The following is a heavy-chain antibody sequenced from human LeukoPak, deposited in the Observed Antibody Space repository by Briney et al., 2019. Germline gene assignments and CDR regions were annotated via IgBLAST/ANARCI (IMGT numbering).Heavy chain of an antibody. J-gene: IGHJ4*02. CDR1: GFTFSSYA. CDR3: ARDILATSIAAPYY. D-gene: IGHD6-13*01. V-gene: IGHV4-39*07. Sequence: GSLRLSCVVSGFTFSSYAMSWVRQPPGKGLEWIGSIFYSGRTYYNPSLKSRVTMSVDTSKNQFSLRLSSVNAADTAVYYCARDILATSIAAPYYWGQGTLVTVSS. CDR2: IFYSGRT.